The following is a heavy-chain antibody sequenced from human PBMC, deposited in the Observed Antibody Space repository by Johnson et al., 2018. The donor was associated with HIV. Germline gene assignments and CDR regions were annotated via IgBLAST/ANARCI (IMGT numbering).Heavy chain of an antibody. J-gene: IGHJ3*02. V-gene: IGHV3-66*02. Sequence: VQLVESGGGVVQPGRSLRLSCAASGFTFSSYWMHWVRHAPGKGLEWVSIVYSGGNTYYTDFVKGRFSISRDNSKNTLYLQMNSLRAEDTAVYYCAIIWNHTFDIWGQGTKVTVSS. D-gene: IGHD1-14*01. CDR3: AIIWNHTFDI. CDR1: GFTFSSYW. CDR2: VYSGGNT.